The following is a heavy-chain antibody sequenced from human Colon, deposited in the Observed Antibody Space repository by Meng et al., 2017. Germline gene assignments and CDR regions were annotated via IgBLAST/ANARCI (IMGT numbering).Heavy chain of an antibody. Sequence: HVLLHESVPGLVGPSETLSLTCPVSGAHVSSGDYYWSWIRQPPGKGLAWLGYIYYTGNTTYNPSLKNRVTISLDTSNNQFSLKLTSMTAADAAIYYCARVNGDFDEAWFDPWGQGTLVTVSS. V-gene: IGHV4-61*08. CDR2: IYYTGNT. CDR1: GAHVSSGDYY. CDR3: ARVNGDFDEAWFDP. J-gene: IGHJ5*02. D-gene: IGHD2-21*02.